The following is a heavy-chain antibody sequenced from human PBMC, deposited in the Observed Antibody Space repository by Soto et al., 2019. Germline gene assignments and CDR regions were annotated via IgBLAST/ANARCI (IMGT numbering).Heavy chain of an antibody. V-gene: IGHV4-30-4*01. D-gene: IGHD3-10*01. J-gene: IGHJ4*02. Sequence: QVQLQESGPGLVKPSQTLSLTCTVSGGSISSGDYYWSWNRQPPWKGLEWIGYCYYSGSTYYNQSLKSRVTITVDTSKDQFSLKLSSVTVADTAVYYCASVGGFGATTIDYWGQGTLVTVSS. CDR3: ASVGGFGATTIDY. CDR2: CYYSGST. CDR1: GGSISSGDYY.